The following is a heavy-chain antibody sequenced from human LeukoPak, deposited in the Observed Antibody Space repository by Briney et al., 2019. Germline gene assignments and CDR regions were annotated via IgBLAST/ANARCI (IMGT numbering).Heavy chain of an antibody. J-gene: IGHJ4*02. CDR3: AGGTGWLIDS. CDR1: GFTFSSYW. V-gene: IGHV3-7*01. D-gene: IGHD3-9*01. Sequence: GGSLRLSCAASGFTFSSYWMTWVRQAPGKGLEWVANIKQDGSEIYYVDSVKGRFTISRDNAKNSLYLQMSSLRPEDTALYYCAGGTGWLIDSWGQGTLVTVSS. CDR2: IKQDGSEI.